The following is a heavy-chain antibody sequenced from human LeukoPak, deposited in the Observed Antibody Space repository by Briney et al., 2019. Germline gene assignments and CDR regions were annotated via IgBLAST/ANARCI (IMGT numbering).Heavy chain of an antibody. D-gene: IGHD6-19*01. CDR3: ARGRAVAGSFDY. Sequence: SETLSLTCAVYGGSFSGYYWSWIRQPLGKGLEWIGEINHSGSTNYNPSLKSRVTISVDTSKNQFSLKLSSVTAADTAVYYCARGRAVAGSFDYWGQGTLVTVSS. CDR1: GGSFSGYY. V-gene: IGHV4-34*01. J-gene: IGHJ4*02. CDR2: INHSGST.